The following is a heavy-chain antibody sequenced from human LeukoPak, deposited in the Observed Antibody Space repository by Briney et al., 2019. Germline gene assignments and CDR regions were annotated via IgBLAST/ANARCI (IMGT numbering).Heavy chain of an antibody. Sequence: KSGGSLRLSCAASGFTFSSYSMNWVRQAPGKGLEWVSAISGSGGSTYYADSVKGRFTISRDNSKNTLYLQMNSLRAEDTAVYYCAKDPSYYDSSGSIDYWGQGTLVTVSS. V-gene: IGHV3-23*01. CDR3: AKDPSYYDSSGSIDY. CDR2: ISGSGGST. CDR1: GFTFSSYS. D-gene: IGHD3-22*01. J-gene: IGHJ4*02.